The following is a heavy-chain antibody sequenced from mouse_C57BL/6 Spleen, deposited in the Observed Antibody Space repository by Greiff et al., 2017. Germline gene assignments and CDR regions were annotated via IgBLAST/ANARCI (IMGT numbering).Heavy chain of an antibody. V-gene: IGHV1-69*01. D-gene: IGHD2-4*01. CDR1: GYTFTSYW. CDR3: AALPQYDYDEAY. J-gene: IGHJ3*01. Sequence: QVQLQQPGAELVMPGASVKLSCKASGYTFTSYWMHWVKQRPGQGLEWIGEIDPSDSYTNYNQKFKGKSTLTVDKSSSTAYMPLNSLTSEDSAVYYCAALPQYDYDEAYWGQGTLVTVSA. CDR2: IDPSDSYT.